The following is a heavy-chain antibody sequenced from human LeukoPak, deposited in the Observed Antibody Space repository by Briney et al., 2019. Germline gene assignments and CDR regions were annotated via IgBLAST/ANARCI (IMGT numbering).Heavy chain of an antibody. V-gene: IGHV1-69*01. CDR1: GGTFSSYA. Sequence: SVKVSCKASGGTFSSYAISWVRQAPGQGLEWMGGIIPIFGTANYAQKFQGRVTITADESTSTAYMELSSLRSEDTAVYYCARDVGYCSGGSCYQFDYWGRGTLVTVSS. CDR2: IIPIFGTA. D-gene: IGHD2-15*01. J-gene: IGHJ4*02. CDR3: ARDVGYCSGGSCYQFDY.